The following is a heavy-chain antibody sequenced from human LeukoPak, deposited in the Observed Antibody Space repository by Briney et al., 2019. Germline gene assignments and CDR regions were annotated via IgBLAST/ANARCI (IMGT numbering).Heavy chain of an antibody. CDR2: IHYTGST. D-gene: IGHD3-16*01. Sequence: SETLSLTCTVSGGSITGHYWSWIRQPPGKGLEWIGYIHYTGSTNYNPSLISRITMSVDTPNNQFSLRLTSVTATDTAVYYCARLHALGAEEFDPWGQGALVTVSS. V-gene: IGHV4-59*11. J-gene: IGHJ5*02. CDR3: ARLHALGAEEFDP. CDR1: GGSITGHY.